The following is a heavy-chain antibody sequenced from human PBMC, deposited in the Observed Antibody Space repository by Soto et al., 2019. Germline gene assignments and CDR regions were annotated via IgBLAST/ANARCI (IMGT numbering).Heavy chain of an antibody. CDR1: GVTFTDSS. CDR3: ARDLGGYDLYGPDT. CDR2: VNLNSGDT. Sequence: GASVKVSCKTSGVTFTDSSMHWVRQAPGQGLEWMGWVNLNSGDTNYAEKFRGRVTMTRDTSIITAYMELTRLKSDDTAVYYCARDLGGYDLYGPDTWGQGTLVTVSS. D-gene: IGHD5-12*01. J-gene: IGHJ5*02. V-gene: IGHV1-2*02.